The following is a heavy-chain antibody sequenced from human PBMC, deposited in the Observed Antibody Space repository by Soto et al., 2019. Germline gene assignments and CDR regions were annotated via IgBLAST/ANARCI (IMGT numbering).Heavy chain of an antibody. D-gene: IGHD2-15*01. CDR2: NLPIMGSV. V-gene: IGHV1-69*01. Sequence: QVHLVQSGSEVKKPGSSVTVSCKASGGTFNTYTFSWVRQAPGQGLEWMGSNLPIMGSVNYAHDFRGRLSITADPSTTTAYMELTSLTSHDTAIYYCARIPRYSYPTSDPLDNWGQGTLVTVSS. CDR1: GGTFNTYT. J-gene: IGHJ4*02. CDR3: ARIPRYSYPTSDPLDN.